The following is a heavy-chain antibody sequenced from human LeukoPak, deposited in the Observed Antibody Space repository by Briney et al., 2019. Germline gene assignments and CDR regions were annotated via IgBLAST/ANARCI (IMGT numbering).Heavy chain of an antibody. V-gene: IGHV1-3*01. D-gene: IGHD3-16*01. CDR3: ASVGLEESDAFDI. Sequence: ASVKVSCKASGYTFTGYDINWVRQATGQGLEWMGWINAGNGNTKYSQKFQGRVTITRDTSASTAYMELGSLRSEDTAVYYCASVGLEESDAFDIWGQGTMVTVSS. CDR2: INAGNGNT. J-gene: IGHJ3*02. CDR1: GYTFTGYD.